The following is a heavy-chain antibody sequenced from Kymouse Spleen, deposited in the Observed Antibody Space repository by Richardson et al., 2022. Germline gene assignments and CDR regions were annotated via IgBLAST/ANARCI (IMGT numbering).Heavy chain of an antibody. CDR3: AREVEYSSSSGFDY. J-gene: IGHJ4*02. CDR2: IYSGGST. V-gene: IGHV3-53*01. CDR1: GFTVSSNY. Sequence: EVQLVESGGGLIQPGGSLRLSCAASGFTVSSNYMSWVRQAPGKGLEWVSVIYSGGSTYYADSVKGRFTISRDNSKNTLYLQMNSLRAEDTAVYYCAREVEYSSSSGFDYWGQGTLVTVSS. D-gene: IGHD6-6*01.